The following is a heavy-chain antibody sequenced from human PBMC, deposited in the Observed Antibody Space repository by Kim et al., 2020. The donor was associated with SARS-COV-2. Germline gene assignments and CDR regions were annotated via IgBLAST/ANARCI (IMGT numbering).Heavy chain of an antibody. CDR2: INHSGST. Sequence: SETLSLTCAVYGGSFSGYYWSWIRQPPGKGLEWIGEINHSGSTNYNPSLKSRVTISVDTSKNQFSLKLSSVTAADTAVYYCARRGPGQLVRQGYNWFDPWGQGTLVTVSS. CDR1: GGSFSGYY. CDR3: ARRGPGQLVRQGYNWFDP. J-gene: IGHJ5*02. D-gene: IGHD6-13*01. V-gene: IGHV4-34*01.